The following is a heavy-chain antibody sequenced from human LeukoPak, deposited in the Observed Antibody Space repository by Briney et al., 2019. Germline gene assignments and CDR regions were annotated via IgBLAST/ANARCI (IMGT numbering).Heavy chain of an antibody. V-gene: IGHV1-46*01. Sequence: ASVKVSCKASGYTFTSYYMHWVRQAPGQGLEWMGIINPSGGSTNYAQNFQGRVTITADESTTTAYMELSSLRSEDTAVYYCARVGVQLERRRYFDYWGQGTLVTVSS. J-gene: IGHJ4*02. D-gene: IGHD1-1*01. CDR2: INPSGGST. CDR3: ARVGVQLERRRYFDY. CDR1: GYTFTSYY.